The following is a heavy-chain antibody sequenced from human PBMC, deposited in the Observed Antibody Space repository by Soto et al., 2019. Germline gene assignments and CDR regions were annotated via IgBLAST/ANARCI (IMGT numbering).Heavy chain of an antibody. CDR2: ISYDGSNK. CDR1: GFTFSSYG. CDR3: AKTLLMYYYDSSGYNY. J-gene: IGHJ4*02. D-gene: IGHD3-22*01. V-gene: IGHV3-30*18. Sequence: VGSLRLSCAASGFTFSSYGMHWVRQAPGKGLEWVAVISYDGSNKYYADSVKGRFTISRGNSKNTLYLQMNSLRAEDTAVYYCAKTLLMYYYDSSGYNYWGQGTLVTVSS.